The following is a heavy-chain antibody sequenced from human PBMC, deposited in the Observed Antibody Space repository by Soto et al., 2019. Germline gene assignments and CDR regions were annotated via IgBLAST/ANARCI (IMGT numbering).Heavy chain of an antibody. D-gene: IGHD3-9*01. J-gene: IGHJ4*02. CDR2: ISGSGAST. CDR1: GFTFSSYA. Sequence: EVQLLESGGGLVQPGGSLRLSCAASGFTFSSYAMSWVRQAPGKGLEWVSAISGSGASTYYADSVKGRFTISRDNSKNTVYLQMTSLGAEETVVYYCAHFDWFIDYWGQGTLVTVSS. V-gene: IGHV3-23*01. CDR3: AHFDWFIDY.